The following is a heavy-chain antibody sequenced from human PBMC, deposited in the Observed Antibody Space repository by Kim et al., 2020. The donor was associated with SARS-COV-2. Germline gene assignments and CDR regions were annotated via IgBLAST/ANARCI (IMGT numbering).Heavy chain of an antibody. CDR2: IYYRGST. CDR3: ARNTGYYYDSSGYYL. V-gene: IGHV4-39*01. CDR1: GGSISTRSYY. J-gene: IGHJ5*02. Sequence: SETLSLICTVSGGSISTRSYYWGWIRQPPGKGLEWIGSIYYRGSTYYNPSLKSRVTISIDTSKNQFSLKLTSVTAADTAVYYCARNTGYYYDSSGYYLWGQGTLVTVSS. D-gene: IGHD3-22*01.